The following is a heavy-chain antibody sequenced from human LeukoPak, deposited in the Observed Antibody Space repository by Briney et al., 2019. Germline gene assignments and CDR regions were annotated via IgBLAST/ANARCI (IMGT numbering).Heavy chain of an antibody. J-gene: IGHJ6*03. CDR2: IYTSEST. CDR1: GGSISSYY. CDR3: ARDAAIQLYRYYYYYMDV. V-gene: IGHV4-4*07. D-gene: IGHD5-18*01. Sequence: SDTLSLTCTVSGGSISSYYWSWLRQPAGKGVEWIGRIYTSESTNYNPSLKNRVTMSVDTSKKPFSLKMSSVTAADTAVYYCARDAAIQLYRYYYYYMDVWGKGTTVTISS.